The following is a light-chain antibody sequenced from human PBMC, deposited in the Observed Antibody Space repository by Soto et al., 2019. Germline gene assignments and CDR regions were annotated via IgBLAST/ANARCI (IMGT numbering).Light chain of an antibody. Sequence: QSALTQPASVSGSPGQSITISCTGTSSDVGTYNFVSWYQQRPGKAPTLMIFEDDQLPSGVSFRFSGSKSGNTASLTISGLKAEDEADYYCCSYAGSSTYVFGTGTKVTVL. J-gene: IGLJ1*01. CDR1: SSDVGTYNF. CDR3: CSYAGSSTYV. V-gene: IGLV2-23*01. CDR2: EDD.